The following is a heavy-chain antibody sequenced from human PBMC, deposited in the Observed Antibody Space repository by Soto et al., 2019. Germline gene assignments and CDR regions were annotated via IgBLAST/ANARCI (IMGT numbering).Heavy chain of an antibody. Sequence: ASVKVSCKASGYTFTSYGISWVRQAPGQGLEWRGWIIAYYGTTTYAQKLKGRVTMTTDPSTSTAYMELRSLRSDDTAVYYCASEIPVIITFGGVIVIGYFDYWGQGTLVTVSS. CDR3: ASEIPVIITFGGVIVIGYFDY. CDR1: GYTFTSYG. CDR2: IIAYYGTT. J-gene: IGHJ4*02. D-gene: IGHD3-16*02. V-gene: IGHV1-18*01.